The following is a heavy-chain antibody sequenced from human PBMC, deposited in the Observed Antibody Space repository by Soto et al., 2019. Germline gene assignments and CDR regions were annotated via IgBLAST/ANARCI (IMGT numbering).Heavy chain of an antibody. V-gene: IGHV1-69*01. J-gene: IGHJ4*02. CDR3: ARVFPDGWVEPGVVRIYLDH. CDR2: IIPIFGTT. D-gene: IGHD3-3*01. Sequence: QVQLVQSGAEVKEPGSAVKVSCKAPADSFSSYGISWVRQAPGQGLEWMGGIIPIFGTTNYAAKFQGRDTITADESTNTAYMELSRLRSEDTALYYCARVFPDGWVEPGVVRIYLDHRGRGTLVTVSS. CDR1: ADSFSSYG.